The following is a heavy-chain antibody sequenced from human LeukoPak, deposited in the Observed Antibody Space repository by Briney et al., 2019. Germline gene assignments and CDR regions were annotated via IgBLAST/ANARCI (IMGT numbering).Heavy chain of an antibody. V-gene: IGHV3-21*01. CDR3: ARDRSGLDGSGSFDY. J-gene: IGHJ4*02. CDR2: ISSSSSYI. Sequence: PGGSLRLSCAASGFTFSSYSMNWVRQAPGKGLEWVSSISSSSSYIYYADSVKGRFTISRDNAKNSLYLQMNSLRAEDTAVYYCARDRSGLDGSGSFDYWGQGTLVTVSS. D-gene: IGHD3-10*01. CDR1: GFTFSSYS.